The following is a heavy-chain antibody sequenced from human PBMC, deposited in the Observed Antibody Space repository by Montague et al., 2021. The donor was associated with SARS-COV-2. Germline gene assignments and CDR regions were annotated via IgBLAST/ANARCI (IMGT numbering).Heavy chain of an antibody. D-gene: IGHD3-16*01. V-gene: IGHV4-4*02. CDR3: ARGGTYHYGMDV. Sequence: SETRSLTCAVSDGSISSPNWWNWVRQPPGKGLEWIGEIYYTGNTNCNPSLKSRVTIFIDKSKNHFSLQLSSVTAADTAVYYCARGGTYHYGMDVWGQGTTVAVSS. CDR2: IYYTGNT. CDR1: DGSISSPNW. J-gene: IGHJ6*02.